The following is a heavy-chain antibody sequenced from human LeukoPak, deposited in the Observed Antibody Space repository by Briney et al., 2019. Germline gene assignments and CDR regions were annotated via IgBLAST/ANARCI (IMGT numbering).Heavy chain of an antibody. Sequence: GGSLRLSCAASGFTFSSYAMTWVRQAPGKGLEWVSSISSSGDYRYFPDSLKGRFTISRDNAKKSLSLQMNSLRAEDTAVYYCARDKSEWFGELVVWGQGTLVTVSS. CDR2: ISSSGDYR. CDR1: GFTFSSYA. CDR3: ARDKSEWFGELVV. J-gene: IGHJ4*02. V-gene: IGHV3-21*01. D-gene: IGHD3-10*01.